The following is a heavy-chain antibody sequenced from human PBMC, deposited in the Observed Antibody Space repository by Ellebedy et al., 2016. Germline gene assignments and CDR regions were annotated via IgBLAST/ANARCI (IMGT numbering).Heavy chain of an antibody. J-gene: IGHJ5*02. CDR2: IYYSGST. Sequence: SETLSLTXTVSGGSISSYYWSWIRQPPGKGLEWIGYIYYSGSTNYNPSLKSRVTISVDTSKNQFSLKLSSVTAADTAVYYCARDLRINWFDPWGQGTLVTVSS. D-gene: IGHD2-15*01. CDR1: GGSISSYY. V-gene: IGHV4-59*01. CDR3: ARDLRINWFDP.